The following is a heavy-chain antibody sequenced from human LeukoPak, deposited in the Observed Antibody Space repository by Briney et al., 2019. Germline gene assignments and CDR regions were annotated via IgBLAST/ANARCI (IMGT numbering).Heavy chain of an antibody. Sequence: GGSLRLSCAASGFTFSSYAMSWVRQAPGKGLEWVSAISGSGGSTYYADSVKGRFTISRDNYKNTLYLQMNSLRAEAADVYYCARCNGGSCYYDFHFWGEETLVTVT. J-gene: IGHJ4*02. CDR1: GFTFSSYA. D-gene: IGHD2-15*01. CDR3: ARCNGGSCYYDFHF. V-gene: IGHV3-23*01. CDR2: ISGSGGST.